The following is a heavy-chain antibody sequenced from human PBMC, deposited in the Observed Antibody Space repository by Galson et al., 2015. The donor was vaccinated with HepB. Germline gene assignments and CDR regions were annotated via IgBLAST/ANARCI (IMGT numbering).Heavy chain of an antibody. D-gene: IGHD3-3*02. V-gene: IGHV6-1*01. CDR2: TYYRTRCYN. J-gene: IGHJ4*02. CDR1: GDSVSNNGAA. CDR3: ARGRAWLEVFHFHH. Sequence: CAISGDSVSNNGAAWNWIRQSPSRGLEWLGRTYYRTRCYNDYAVSVRGRIIINADTSKNQVSLQLSSVTPEDTAVYYCARGRAWLEVFHFHHWGQGSLITVSS.